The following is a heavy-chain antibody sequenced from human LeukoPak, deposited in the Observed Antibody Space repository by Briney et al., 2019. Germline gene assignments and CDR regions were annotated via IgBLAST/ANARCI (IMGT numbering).Heavy chain of an antibody. CDR2: IFYSGGT. CDR3: ANSNGYGLIDI. V-gene: IGHV4-59*12. Sequence: GSLRLSCAASGFTFSTYDMSRVRQAPGKGLEWIGNIFYSGGTYYSPSLKSRVTISLDTSRNQFSLKLNSVTAADTAVYYCANSNGYGLIDIWGQGTMVTVSS. D-gene: IGHD3-22*01. J-gene: IGHJ3*02. CDR1: GFTFSTYD.